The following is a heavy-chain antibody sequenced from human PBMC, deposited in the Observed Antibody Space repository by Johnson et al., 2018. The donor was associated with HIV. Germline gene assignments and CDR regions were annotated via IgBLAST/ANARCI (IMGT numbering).Heavy chain of an antibody. CDR2: ISWNSGSI. CDR3: TTGPARIGLIRGI. Sequence: VQLVESGGGVVRPGGSLRLSCGASGFTFDEYAMHWVRQAPGKGLEWVSGISWNSGSIGYADSVKGRFTISRDNAKNSLYLQMNSLKTEDTAVYYCTTGPARIGLIRGIWGQGTMVTVSS. D-gene: IGHD2-15*01. V-gene: IGHV3-9*01. CDR1: GFTFDEYA. J-gene: IGHJ3*02.